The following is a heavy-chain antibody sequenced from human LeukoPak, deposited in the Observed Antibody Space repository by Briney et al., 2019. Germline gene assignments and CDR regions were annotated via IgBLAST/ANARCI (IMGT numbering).Heavy chain of an antibody. V-gene: IGHV4-4*07. CDR1: GGSISSYY. CDR3: ARDLGYGVAAAGTGY. J-gene: IGHJ4*02. CDR2: IYTGGST. Sequence: SETLSLTCTVSGGSISSYYWSWIRQPAGKGLEWIGRIYTGGSTNYNPSLKSRVTMSIDTSKNQFSLKLSSVTAADTAVYYCARDLGYGVAAAGTGYWGQGTLVTVSS. D-gene: IGHD6-13*01.